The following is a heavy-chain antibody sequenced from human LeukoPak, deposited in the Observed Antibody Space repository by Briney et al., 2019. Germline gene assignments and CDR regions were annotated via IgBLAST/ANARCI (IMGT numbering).Heavy chain of an antibody. V-gene: IGHV3-48*04. CDR1: GFTFSNYS. Sequence: GGSLRLSCAASGFTFSNYSMNWVRQAPGKGLEWVSYISNSSSTIYYADSVKGRFTISRDNAKNSLYLQMNNLRAEDTALYYCTRSLYWGRGTLVTVPS. CDR3: TRSLY. J-gene: IGHJ4*02. CDR2: ISNSSSTI.